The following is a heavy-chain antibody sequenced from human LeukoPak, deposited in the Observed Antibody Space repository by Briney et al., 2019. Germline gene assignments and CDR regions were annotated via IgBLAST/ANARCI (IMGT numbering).Heavy chain of an antibody. CDR1: GFTFNKFA. J-gene: IGHJ6*02. CDR2: IGSSGATT. V-gene: IGHV3-23*01. D-gene: IGHD2-8*01. Sequence: PGGSLRVSCEASGFTFNKFAMGWVRQAPGKGPEWVSAIGSSGATTFYADSVKGRCTISRDNSKNTVYLEMNSLRAEDTAIYYCAKVSVGPLSRPTHVALYYGMDVWGQGTTVTVSS. CDR3: AKVSVGPLSRPTHVALYYGMDV.